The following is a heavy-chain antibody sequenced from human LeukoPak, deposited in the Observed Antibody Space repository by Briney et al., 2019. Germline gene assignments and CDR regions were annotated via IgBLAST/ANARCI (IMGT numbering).Heavy chain of an antibody. J-gene: IGHJ1*01. Sequence: SETLSLTCTVSGGSIITYYWSWIRQPPGKGLEWIGYISNSGSTNYNPSLKTRVTISGDMSKSQFSLKLSSVTAADTAVYYCARTSGIDDSGIYYVGVFHHWGQGTLVTVSS. CDR1: GGSIITYY. CDR3: ARTSGIDDSGIYYVGVFHH. V-gene: IGHV4-59*01. CDR2: ISNSGST. D-gene: IGHD3-22*01.